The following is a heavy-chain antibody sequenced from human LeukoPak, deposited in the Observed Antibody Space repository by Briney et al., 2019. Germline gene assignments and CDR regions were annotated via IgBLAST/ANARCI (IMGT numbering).Heavy chain of an antibody. CDR1: GGSISSGGYY. CDR2: IYYSGST. Sequence: AQTLSLTCTVSGGSISSGGYYWSWIRQHPGKGLEWIGYIYYSGSTYYNPSLKSRVTISVDTSKNQFSLKLSSVTAADTAVYYCARVRYYDRSGYDYFDYWGQGTLVTVS. CDR3: ARVRYYDRSGYDYFDY. V-gene: IGHV4-31*03. D-gene: IGHD3-22*01. J-gene: IGHJ4*02.